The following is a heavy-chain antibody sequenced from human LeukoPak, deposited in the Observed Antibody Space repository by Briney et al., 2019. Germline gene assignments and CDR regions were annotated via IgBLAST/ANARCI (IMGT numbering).Heavy chain of an antibody. J-gene: IGHJ4*02. CDR2: IKPDGTEK. V-gene: IGHV3-7*01. CDR3: ASGNYLDY. Sequence: GGSLRLSCAASGFTFSTYWLSWVRQAPGKGLEWVANIKPDGTEKHYVDSVKGRFTISRDNAKNSLYLQMNSLRVEDTAVYFCASGNYLDYWGQGTLVAVSS. CDR1: GFTFSTYW.